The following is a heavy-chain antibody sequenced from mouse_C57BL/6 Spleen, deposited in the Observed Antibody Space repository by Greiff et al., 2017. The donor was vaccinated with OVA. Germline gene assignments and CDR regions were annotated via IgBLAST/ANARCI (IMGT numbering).Heavy chain of an antibody. V-gene: IGHV1-81*01. CDR1: GYTFTSYG. D-gene: IGHD4-1*01. J-gene: IGHJ1*03. Sequence: LQESGAELSRPGASVKLSCKASGYTFTSYGISWVKQRTGQGLEWIGEIYPRSGNTYYNEKFKGKATLTADKSSSTAYMELRSLTSEDTAVYFCAKLGRPWYFDVWGTGTTVTVSS. CDR2: IYPRSGNT. CDR3: AKLGRPWYFDV.